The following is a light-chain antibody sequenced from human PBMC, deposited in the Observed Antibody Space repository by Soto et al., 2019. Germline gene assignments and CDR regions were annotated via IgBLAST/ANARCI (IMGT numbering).Light chain of an antibody. V-gene: IGKV3-20*01. J-gene: IGKJ1*01. CDR1: QSVNSNY. CDR2: GAS. CDR3: QQYDSSPRT. Sequence: EIVLTQSPGTLSLSPGERATLSCRASQSVNSNYLAWYQQKPGQGPRLLMYGASSRATGIPDRFSGSGSGTDFTLTISRLEPEDFAVYYCQQYDSSPRTFPQGTKVEIK.